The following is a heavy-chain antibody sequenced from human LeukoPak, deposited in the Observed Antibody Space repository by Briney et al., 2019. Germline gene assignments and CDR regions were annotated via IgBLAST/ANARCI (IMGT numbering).Heavy chain of an antibody. V-gene: IGHV4-31*03. D-gene: IGHD3-22*01. Sequence: SQTLSLTCTVSGGSISSGGYYWSWIRQHPGKGLEWIGYIYYSGSTYYNPSLKSRVAISVDTSKNQFSLKLSSVTAADTAVYYCARDNSGYSRFDPWGEGTLVTVSS. CDR2: IYYSGST. J-gene: IGHJ5*02. CDR3: ARDNSGYSRFDP. CDR1: GGSISSGGYY.